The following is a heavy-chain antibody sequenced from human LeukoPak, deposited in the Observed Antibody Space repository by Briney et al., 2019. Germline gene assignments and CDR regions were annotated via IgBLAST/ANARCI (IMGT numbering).Heavy chain of an antibody. CDR2: TSSSGSII. J-gene: IGHJ4*02. CDR3: ARGYTYAHDY. V-gene: IGHV3-48*03. CDR1: GFGFDSFE. Sequence: GGCLRLSCAASGFGFDSFEMHWVRQAPGKGLEWISFTSSSGSIIYYADSVKGRVTISRDNAKNSLFLQMHSLRAEDTAVYYCARGYTYAHDYWGQGTLVTVSS. D-gene: IGHD5-18*01.